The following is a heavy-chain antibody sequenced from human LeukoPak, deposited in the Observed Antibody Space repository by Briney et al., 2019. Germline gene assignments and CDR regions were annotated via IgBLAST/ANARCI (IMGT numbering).Heavy chain of an antibody. CDR1: GFTFSSYH. CDR2: ISSSGSPT. J-gene: IGHJ4*02. Sequence: PGGSLRLSCAASGFTFSSYHMNWIRQAPGKGLEWVSYISSSGSPTHYADSVKGRFTISRDNAKNTLYLQMNSLRAEDTAVYYCARDRYSYGFRAFDYWGQGTLVTVSS. CDR3: ARDRYSYGFRAFDY. D-gene: IGHD5-18*01. V-gene: IGHV3-48*01.